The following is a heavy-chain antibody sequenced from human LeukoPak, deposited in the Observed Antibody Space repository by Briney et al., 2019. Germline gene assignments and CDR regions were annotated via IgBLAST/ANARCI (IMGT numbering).Heavy chain of an antibody. CDR2: IIPIFGTA. D-gene: IGHD6-19*01. V-gene: IGHV1-69*13. CDR3: ARDLLDSSGWLL. CDR1: GGTFSSYA. Sequence: SVKVSCKASGGTFSSYAISWVRQAPGQGLEWMGGIIPIFGTADYAQKFQGRVTITADESTSTAYMELSSLRSEDTAVYYCARDLLDSSGWLLWGQGTLVTVSS. J-gene: IGHJ4*02.